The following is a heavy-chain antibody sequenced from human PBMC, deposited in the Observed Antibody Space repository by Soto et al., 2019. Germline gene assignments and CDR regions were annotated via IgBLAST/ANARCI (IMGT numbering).Heavy chain of an antibody. CDR1: GFTFSSYS. V-gene: IGHV3-21*01. D-gene: IGHD6-13*01. Sequence: GGSLRLSCAASGFTFSSYSMNWVRQAPGKGLEWVSSISSSSSYIYYADSVKGRFTISRDNAKNSLYLQMNSLRAEDTAVYYCARTPITGYSSSWYSRHYYGMDVWVQGTTVTVSS. J-gene: IGHJ6*02. CDR3: ARTPITGYSSSWYSRHYYGMDV. CDR2: ISSSSSYI.